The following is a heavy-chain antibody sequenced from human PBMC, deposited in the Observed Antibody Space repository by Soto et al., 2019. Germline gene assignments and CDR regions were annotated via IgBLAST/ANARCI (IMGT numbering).Heavy chain of an antibody. CDR2: IYYSGST. V-gene: IGHV4-39*07. CDR1: GGSISSSSYY. CDR3: ARTNPYYGDYVRVNAFDI. J-gene: IGHJ3*02. D-gene: IGHD4-17*01. Sequence: LPETLSLTCTVSGGSISSSSYYWGWIRQPPGKNLEWIGSIYYSGSTYYNPSLKSRVTISVDTSKNQFSLKLSSVTAADTAVYYCARTNPYYGDYVRVNAFDIWGQGTMVTVSS.